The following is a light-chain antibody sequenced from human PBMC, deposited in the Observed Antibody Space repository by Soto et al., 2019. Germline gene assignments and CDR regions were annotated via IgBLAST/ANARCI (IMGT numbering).Light chain of an antibody. V-gene: IGLV2-14*03. Sequence: QSVLTQPASVSGSPGQSITMSCTGTSSNVSNYNFVSWYQQHPGKSPKLMIFDVSNRPSGISNRFSGSKSGNTASLTISRLQAEDEADYYCRSYRDGTTPYVFGTGTKVTVL. J-gene: IGLJ1*01. CDR2: DVS. CDR1: SSNVSNYNF. CDR3: RSYRDGTTPYV.